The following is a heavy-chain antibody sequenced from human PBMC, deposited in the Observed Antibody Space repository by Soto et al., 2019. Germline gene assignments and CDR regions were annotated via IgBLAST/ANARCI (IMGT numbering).Heavy chain of an antibody. D-gene: IGHD3-3*01. CDR2: IYYTGIT. CDR1: GGSVSGESHY. CDR3: ARDQYDFRSGSYYYAMEV. Sequence: SETLSHICTVCGGSVSGESHYWNWIRQTPGKVLDWIGYIYYTGITNYNPSLKGRVTMSVDTSRDQVSLRLRSVTRADTAVYYCARDQYDFRSGSYYYAMEVWGQGTKVTVSS. V-gene: IGHV4-61*01. J-gene: IGHJ6*02.